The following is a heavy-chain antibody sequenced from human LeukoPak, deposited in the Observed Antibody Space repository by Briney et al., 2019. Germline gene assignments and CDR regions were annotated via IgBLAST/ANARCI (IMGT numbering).Heavy chain of an antibody. V-gene: IGHV3-48*01. Sequence: GGSLRLSCAASGFTLSSYSMNWVRQAPGKGLEWVSYISSSSSTIYYADSVKGRFTISRDNAKNSLYLQMNSLRAEDTAVYYCARHSSGWYGAIDYWGQGTLVTVSS. CDR3: ARHSSGWYGAIDY. CDR2: ISSSSSTI. D-gene: IGHD6-19*01. J-gene: IGHJ4*02. CDR1: GFTLSSYS.